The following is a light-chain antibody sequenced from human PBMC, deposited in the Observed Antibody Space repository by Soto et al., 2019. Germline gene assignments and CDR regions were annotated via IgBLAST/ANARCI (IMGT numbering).Light chain of an antibody. V-gene: IGKV3-15*01. CDR2: GAS. J-gene: IGKJ1*01. CDR1: QGISDY. Sequence: EIVMTQSPATLSVSPGERATLSCRASQGISDYVAWFQQKPGQAPRLLIYGASTRATAIPARFSGSGSGTEFTLTISSLQSEDFAAYYCQQYNTWPGTFGQGTKVDIK. CDR3: QQYNTWPGT.